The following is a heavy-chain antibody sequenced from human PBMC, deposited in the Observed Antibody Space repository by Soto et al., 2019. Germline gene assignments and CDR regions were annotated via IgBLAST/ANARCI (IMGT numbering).Heavy chain of an antibody. Sequence: QVQLVQSGAEVKMPGASVKVSCQASGYIFTINGISWVRQAPGQGLEWLGWISANSGNTNYAQNVQDRVILTTNTSTATAYMELRSLRSEDTAVYYCARDRNHGLDNWGQGTLVTVSS. J-gene: IGHJ4*02. CDR1: GYIFTING. CDR3: ARDRNHGLDN. D-gene: IGHD4-17*01. CDR2: ISANSGNT. V-gene: IGHV1-18*01.